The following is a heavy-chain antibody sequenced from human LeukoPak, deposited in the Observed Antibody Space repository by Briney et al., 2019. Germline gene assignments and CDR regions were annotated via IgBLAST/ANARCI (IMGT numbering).Heavy chain of an antibody. CDR1: GGTFSSYA. J-gene: IGHJ3*02. CDR2: INPNSGGT. D-gene: IGHD4-17*01. CDR3: ARDLGYGDYFSGYAFDI. Sequence: ASVKVSCKASGGTFSSYAISWVRQAPGQGLEWMGWINPNSGGTNYAQKFQGWVTMTRDTSISTAYMELSRLRSDDTAVYYCARDLGYGDYFSGYAFDIWGQGTMVSVSS. V-gene: IGHV1-2*04.